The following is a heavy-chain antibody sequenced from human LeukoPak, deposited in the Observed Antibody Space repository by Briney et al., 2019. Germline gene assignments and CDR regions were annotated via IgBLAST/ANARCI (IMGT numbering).Heavy chain of an antibody. CDR1: GFTFSSYA. Sequence: GGSRRLSCAASGFTFSSYAMHWFRKAPGKGLEWVAVISYDGSNKYYADSLKGRFTISRDSSKNTLYLQMNSLRAEDTAVYYCARSDGSYARGYVDYWGQGTRVTVSS. D-gene: IGHD2-2*01. J-gene: IGHJ4*02. CDR3: ARSDGSYARGYVDY. V-gene: IGHV3-30-3*01. CDR2: ISYDGSNK.